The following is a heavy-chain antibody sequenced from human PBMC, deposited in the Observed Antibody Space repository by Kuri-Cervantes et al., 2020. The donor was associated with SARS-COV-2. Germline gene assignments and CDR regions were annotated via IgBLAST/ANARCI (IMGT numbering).Heavy chain of an antibody. J-gene: IGHJ4*02. Sequence: ESLKISCTVSGGSISSYYWSWIRQPAGKGLEWIGRIYTSGSTNYNPSLKSRVTMSVDTSKNQFSLKLNSVTAADTALYYCARGAHHIRFRGEVDYWSQGDLVTVYS. CDR1: GGSISSYY. V-gene: IGHV4-4*07. CDR2: IYTSGST. CDR3: ARGAHHIRFRGEVDY. D-gene: IGHD3-16*01.